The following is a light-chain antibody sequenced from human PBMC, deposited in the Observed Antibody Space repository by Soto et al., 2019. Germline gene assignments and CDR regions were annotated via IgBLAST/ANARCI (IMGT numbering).Light chain of an antibody. V-gene: IGLV1-40*01. Sequence: QAVVTQPPSVSGAPGQRVTISCTGTSSNIGAGYDVHWYQQLPGTAPKLLIYDNINRPSGVPDRFSGSKSGTSASLAITGLQAEDEADYYCQSYDSSLSSVMFGGGTKLTVL. J-gene: IGLJ3*02. CDR2: DNI. CDR3: QSYDSSLSSVM. CDR1: SSNIGAGYD.